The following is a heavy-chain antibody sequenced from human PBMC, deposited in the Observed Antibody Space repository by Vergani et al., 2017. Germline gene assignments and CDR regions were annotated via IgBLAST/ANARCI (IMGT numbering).Heavy chain of an antibody. D-gene: IGHD2-8*01. J-gene: IGHJ4*02. Sequence: QAQLQQWGAGLLKPSETLSLTCAIYGGSFNDYWWTWIRQPPGKGLEWIGEIRHDGITHYSPSLKSRVTISIDTSTHQFSLTLRSVTAAATAVYYCAREGYCTNGVCFTLFDVWGQGALVTVSS. V-gene: IGHV4-34*01. CDR2: IRHDGIT. CDR1: GGSFNDYW. CDR3: AREGYCTNGVCFTLFDV.